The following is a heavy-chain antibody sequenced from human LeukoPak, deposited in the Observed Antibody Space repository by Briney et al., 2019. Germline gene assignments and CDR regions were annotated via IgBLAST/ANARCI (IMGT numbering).Heavy chain of an antibody. CDR2: INTDGGSL. Sequence: GGSLRLSCAASGFTFSSYWMYWVRQAPGKGPVWVARINTDGGSLNYADSVKGRFTISRDNGKNSVYLQMNSLRAEDTAVYYCAREAIWSGYKDYWGQGTLVTVSS. CDR1: GFTFSSYW. CDR3: AREAIWSGYKDY. D-gene: IGHD3-3*01. V-gene: IGHV3-74*01. J-gene: IGHJ4*02.